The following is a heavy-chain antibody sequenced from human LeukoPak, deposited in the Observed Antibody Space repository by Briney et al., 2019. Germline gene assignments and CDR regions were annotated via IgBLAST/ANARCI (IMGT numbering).Heavy chain of an antibody. CDR1: GFTFSNVW. V-gene: IGHV3-15*01. CDR3: VTDLVIKGYFDY. J-gene: IGHJ4*02. D-gene: IGHD2-21*01. Sequence: GGSLGLSCAASGFTFSNVWMSWVRQVPGKGLEWVGRIRRKTDGETTDHAAPVKGRFTISRDDSKNTLYLQMNSLKTEDTAVYYCVTDLVIKGYFDYWGQGALVTVSS. CDR2: IRRKTDGETT.